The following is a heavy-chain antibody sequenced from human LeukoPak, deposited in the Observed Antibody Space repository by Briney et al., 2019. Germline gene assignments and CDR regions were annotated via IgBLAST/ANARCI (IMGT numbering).Heavy chain of an antibody. CDR3: AREEAAYYYDSSGYNPKTFDY. D-gene: IGHD3-22*01. CDR2: IWYDGSNK. J-gene: IGHJ4*02. V-gene: IGHV3-33*01. CDR1: GFTFSSYG. Sequence: GGSLRLSCAASGFTFSSYGMHWVRQAPGKGLEGVAVIWYDGSNKYYADSVKGRFTISRDNSKNTLYLQMNSLRAEDTAVYYCAREEAAYYYDSSGYNPKTFDYWGQGTLVTVSS.